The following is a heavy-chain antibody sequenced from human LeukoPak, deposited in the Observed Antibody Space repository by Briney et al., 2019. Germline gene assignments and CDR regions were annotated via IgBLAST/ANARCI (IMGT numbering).Heavy chain of an antibody. Sequence: GGSLRLSCAASGFTFSSYSMNWVRQAPGKGLEWVSSISSSSSYIYYADSVKGRFTISRDNAKNSLYLQMNSLRAEDTAVYYCASPRAPNYYDSSGVFLYAFDIWGQGTMVTVSS. CDR2: ISSSSSYI. V-gene: IGHV3-21*01. CDR1: GFTFSSYS. CDR3: ASPRAPNYYDSSGVFLYAFDI. D-gene: IGHD3-22*01. J-gene: IGHJ3*02.